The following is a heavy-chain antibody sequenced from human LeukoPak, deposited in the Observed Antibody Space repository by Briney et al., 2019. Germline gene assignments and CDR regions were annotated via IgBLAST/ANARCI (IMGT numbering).Heavy chain of an antibody. Sequence: GRSLRLSCAASGFTFSSYGMHWVRQAPGKGLEWVAIISYDGSNNYYADSVKGRFTISRDNSKNTLFLQMSSLRAEDTALYYCAKTLATGGGSYNMDVWGQGTTVTVS. D-gene: IGHD2-8*02. CDR3: AKTLATGGGSYNMDV. CDR1: GFTFSSYG. J-gene: IGHJ6*02. CDR2: ISYDGSNN. V-gene: IGHV3-30*18.